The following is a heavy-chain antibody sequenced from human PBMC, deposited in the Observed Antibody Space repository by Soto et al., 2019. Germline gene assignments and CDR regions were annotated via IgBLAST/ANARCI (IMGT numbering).Heavy chain of an antibody. CDR1: GGSISSGGYY. CDR3: ARDLSGAAGTFDP. Sequence: PSETLSLTCTVSGGSISSGGYYWSWIRQHPGKGLEWIGYIYYSGSTYYNPSLKSRVTISVDTSKNQFSLKLSSVTAADTAVYYCARDLSGAAGTFDPWGQGTLVTVSS. V-gene: IGHV4-31*03. J-gene: IGHJ5*02. D-gene: IGHD6-13*01. CDR2: IYYSGST.